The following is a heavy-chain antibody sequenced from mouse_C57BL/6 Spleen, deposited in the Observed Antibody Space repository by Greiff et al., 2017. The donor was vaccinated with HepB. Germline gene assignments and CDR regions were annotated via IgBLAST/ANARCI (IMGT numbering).Heavy chain of an antibody. Sequence: VQLQQSGAELVKPGASVKLSCKASGYTFTSYWMHWVKQRPGQGLEWIGMIHPNSGSTNYNEKFKSKATLTVDKSSSTAYMQLSSLTSEDSAVYYCAREGVIWFAYWGQGTLVTVSA. CDR2: IHPNSGST. CDR1: GYTFTSYW. CDR3: AREGVIWFAY. J-gene: IGHJ3*01. V-gene: IGHV1-64*01.